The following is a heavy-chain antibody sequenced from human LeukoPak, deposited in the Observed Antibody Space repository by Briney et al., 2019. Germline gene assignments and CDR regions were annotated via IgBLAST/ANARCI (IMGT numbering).Heavy chain of an antibody. J-gene: IGHJ6*03. D-gene: IGHD2-8*01. CDR3: ARHPTKTYYYYMDV. V-gene: IGHV4-4*07. Sequence: PSETLSLTCTVSGGSISSYYWSWIRQPAGKGLEWIGRIYTSGGTNYNPSLKSRVTMSVDTSKNQFSLKLSSVTAADTAVYYCARHPTKTYYYYMDVWGKGTTVTVSS. CDR1: GGSISSYY. CDR2: IYTSGGT.